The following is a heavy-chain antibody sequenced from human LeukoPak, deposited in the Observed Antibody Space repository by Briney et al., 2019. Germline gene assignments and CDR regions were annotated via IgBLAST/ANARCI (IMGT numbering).Heavy chain of an antibody. V-gene: IGHV3-23*01. J-gene: IGHJ4*02. CDR1: GFTFSSYA. Sequence: GGSLRLSCAASGFTFSSYAMSWVRQAPGKGLEWVSAISGSGGSTYYADSVKGRFTISRDNSKNTLYLQMNSLRAEDTAVYYCAKYCSSTSGHLHYFDYWGQGTLVTVSS. D-gene: IGHD2-2*01. CDR2: ISGSGGST. CDR3: AKYCSSTSGHLHYFDY.